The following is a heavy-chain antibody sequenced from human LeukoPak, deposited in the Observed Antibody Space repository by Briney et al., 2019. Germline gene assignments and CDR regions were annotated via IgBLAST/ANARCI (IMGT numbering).Heavy chain of an antibody. D-gene: IGHD4-17*01. CDR2: ISSDGSSP. CDR3: ARDLFPYGDYLNN. J-gene: IGHJ4*02. V-gene: IGHV3-74*01. CDR1: GFTFSSNW. Sequence: GGSLRLSCAASGFTFSSNWMHWVRQAPGKGLVWVSRISSDGSSPRYADSVRGRFTISRDNAKNTLYLQMTSLRVEDTGVYYCARDLFPYGDYLNNWGQGTLVTVSS.